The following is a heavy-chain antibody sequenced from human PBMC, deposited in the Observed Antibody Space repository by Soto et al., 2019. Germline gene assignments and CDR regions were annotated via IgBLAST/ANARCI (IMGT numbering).Heavy chain of an antibody. CDR2: IWYDGSNK. D-gene: IGHD2-21*01. CDR3: ARGVIPNTHRGLDY. CDR1: GFTFSSYG. V-gene: IGHV3-33*01. Sequence: GGSLRLSCAASGFTFSSYGMHWVRQAPGKGLEWVAVIWYDGSNKYYTDSVKGRFTISRDNSRNTLYLQMNSLSAEDTAVYYRARGVIPNTHRGLDYWGQGTLVTVSS. J-gene: IGHJ4*02.